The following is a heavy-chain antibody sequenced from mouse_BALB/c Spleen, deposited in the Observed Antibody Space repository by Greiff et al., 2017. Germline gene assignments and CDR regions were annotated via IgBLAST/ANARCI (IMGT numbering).Heavy chain of an antibody. Sequence: QVQLKESGPELVKPGASVKMSCKASGYTFTSYYIHWVKQRPGQGLEWIGWIYPGDGSTKYNEKFKGKTTLTADKSSSTAYMLLSSLTSEDSAIYFCARGGGLVPYYAMDYWGQGTSVTVSS. J-gene: IGHJ4*01. V-gene: IGHV1S56*01. CDR2: IYPGDGST. D-gene: IGHD2-10*02. CDR1: GYTFTSYY. CDR3: ARGGGLVPYYAMDY.